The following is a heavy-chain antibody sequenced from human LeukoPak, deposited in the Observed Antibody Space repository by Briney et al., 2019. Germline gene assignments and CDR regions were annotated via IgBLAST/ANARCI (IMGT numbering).Heavy chain of an antibody. CDR1: GFTFSGYE. D-gene: IGHD3-9*01. CDR3: ARDLVTQIIDY. Sequence: GGSLRLSCAASGFTFSGYEMNWVRQAPGKGLGWVSYISSSGSTIYYADSVKGRFTISRDNAKNSLYLQMNSLRAEDTAVYYCARDLVTQIIDYWGQGTLVTVSS. J-gene: IGHJ4*02. V-gene: IGHV3-48*03. CDR2: ISSSGSTI.